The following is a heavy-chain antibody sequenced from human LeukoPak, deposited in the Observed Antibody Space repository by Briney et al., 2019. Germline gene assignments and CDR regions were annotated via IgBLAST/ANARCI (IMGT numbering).Heavy chain of an antibody. J-gene: IGHJ4*02. V-gene: IGHV1-2*04. CDR2: INPNSGGT. CDR1: GYTFTGYY. D-gene: IGHD6-13*01. CDR3: ARGGALAGKAAAGTDLDY. Sequence: ASVKVSCKASGYTFTGYYMHWVRQAPGQGLEWMGWINPNSGGTNYAQKFQGWVTMTRDTSISTAYMELSRLRSDDTAVCYCARGGALAGKAAAGTDLDYWGQGTLVTVSS.